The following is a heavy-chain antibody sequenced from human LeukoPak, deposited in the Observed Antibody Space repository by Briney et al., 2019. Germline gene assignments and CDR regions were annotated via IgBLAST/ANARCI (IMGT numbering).Heavy chain of an antibody. CDR3: ARTDSSGYLYY. J-gene: IGHJ4*02. V-gene: IGHV3-30*04. CDR2: ISYDGSNK. Sequence: GGSLRLSCAASGFTFSSYAVHWVRQAPGKGLEWVAVISYDGSNKYYADSVKGRFTISRDNSKNTLYLQMNSLRAEDTAVYYCARTDSSGYLYYWGQGTLVTVSS. D-gene: IGHD3-22*01. CDR1: GFTFSSYA.